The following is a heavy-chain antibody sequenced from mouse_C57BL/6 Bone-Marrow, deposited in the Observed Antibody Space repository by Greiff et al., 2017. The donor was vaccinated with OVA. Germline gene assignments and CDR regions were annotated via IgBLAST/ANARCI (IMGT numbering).Heavy chain of an antibody. V-gene: IGHV1-82*01. D-gene: IGHD1-1*01. CDR2: IYPGDGDT. CDR1: GYAFSSSW. CDR3: ANYGSSWGYFDY. Sequence: QVQLQQSGPELVKPGASVKISCKASGYAFSSSWMNWVKQRPGKGLEWIGRIYPGDGDTNYNGKFKGKATLTEDKSSSTAYMQLISLTSEDSAVYFCANYGSSWGYFDYWGQGTTLTVSS. J-gene: IGHJ2*01.